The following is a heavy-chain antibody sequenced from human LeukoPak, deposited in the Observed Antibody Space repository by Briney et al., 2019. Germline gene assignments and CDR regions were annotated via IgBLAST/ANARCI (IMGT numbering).Heavy chain of an antibody. Sequence: SETLSLTCTVSGGSFISSSHYWSWIRQPPGKGLEWIGYIYYSGSTNYNPSLKSRVTISVDTSKNQFSLKLSSVTAADTAVYYCARDRRWFDPWGQGTLVTVSS. V-gene: IGHV4-61*01. CDR1: GGSFISSSHY. J-gene: IGHJ5*02. CDR2: IYYSGST. CDR3: ARDRRWFDP.